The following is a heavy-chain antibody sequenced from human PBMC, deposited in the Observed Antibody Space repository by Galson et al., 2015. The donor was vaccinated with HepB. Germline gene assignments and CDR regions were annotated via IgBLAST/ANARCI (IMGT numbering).Heavy chain of an antibody. V-gene: IGHV3-13*01. CDR3: ARSHIAVAGTWGAFDI. CDR1: GFTFSNYD. CDR2: IGTAGDT. D-gene: IGHD6-19*01. Sequence: LRLSCAASGFTFSNYDVHWVRQATGKGLEWVSAIGTAGDTYYPGSVKGRFTISRENAKNSLYLQMNSLRAGDTAVFYCARSHIAVAGTWGAFDIWGQGTMVTVSS. J-gene: IGHJ3*02.